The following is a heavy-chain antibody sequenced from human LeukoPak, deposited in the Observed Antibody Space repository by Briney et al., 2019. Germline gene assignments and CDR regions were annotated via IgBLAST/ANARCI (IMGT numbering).Heavy chain of an antibody. CDR1: GGTFSSYG. CDR2: IIPVFNIA. CDR3: ARDEGILGSHF. Sequence: ASVKVPCKTSGGTFSSYGIVWVRQAPGQGLEWLGRIIPVFNIANYARKFQGRVSITADKSTTTAYMELTSLTSEDTAVYFCARDEGILGSHFWGQGTLVTVSS. V-gene: IGHV1-69*04. J-gene: IGHJ4*02. D-gene: IGHD3-16*01.